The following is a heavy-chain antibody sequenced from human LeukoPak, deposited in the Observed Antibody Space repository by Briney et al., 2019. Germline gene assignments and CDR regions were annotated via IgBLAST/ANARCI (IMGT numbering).Heavy chain of an antibody. V-gene: IGHV3-74*01. CDR1: GFTFSSNW. Sequence: GGSLRLSCAASGFTFSSNWMHWVRQAPGKGLVWVSRIDSDGSSTSHADSVKGRFTISRDNAKNTLSLQMNSLRAEDTAVYYCARGRGTSSMHPRSSRLDYWGQGTLVTVSS. J-gene: IGHJ4*02. CDR3: ARGRGTSSMHPRSSRLDY. CDR2: IDSDGSST. D-gene: IGHD3-16*01.